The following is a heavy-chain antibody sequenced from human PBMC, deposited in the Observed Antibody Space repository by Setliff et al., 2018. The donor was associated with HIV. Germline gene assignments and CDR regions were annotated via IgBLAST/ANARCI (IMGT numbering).Heavy chain of an antibody. V-gene: IGHV4-34*01. Sequence: SETLSLTCAVYGESFSDYYWSWIRQAPGKGLEWIGEVNHSGHTKYHPSLKSRLTVSVNPSKKQFSMKLTSVTAADTAVYYCARRETQLWDDPFDVWGQGTMVTVSS. CDR2: VNHSGHT. CDR1: GESFSDYY. CDR3: ARRETQLWDDPFDV. D-gene: IGHD1-26*01. J-gene: IGHJ3*01.